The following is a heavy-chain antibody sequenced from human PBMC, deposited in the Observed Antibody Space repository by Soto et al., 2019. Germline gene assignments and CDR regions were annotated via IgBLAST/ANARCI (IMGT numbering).Heavy chain of an antibody. D-gene: IGHD3-10*01. Sequence: QLHLEQRGAGLLKPSETLSLTCDVYGGSFSGYYWSWIRQAPGKGLEWIVDINHSGSPNYNPSLQSRVSVSEDTSMTLSSLKLSSVTAADTAVYYCATFPPEGRTATSRGDDAFDIWGQGTLVTVSS. CDR1: GGSFSGYY. CDR3: ATFPPEGRTATSRGDDAFDI. V-gene: IGHV4-34*02. J-gene: IGHJ3*02. CDR2: INHSGSP.